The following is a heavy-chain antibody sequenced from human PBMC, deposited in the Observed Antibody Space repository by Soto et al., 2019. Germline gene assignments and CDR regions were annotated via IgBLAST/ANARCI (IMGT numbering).Heavy chain of an antibody. CDR3: AKDISDYGMDV. J-gene: IGHJ6*02. Sequence: GGSLRLSCAASGFTFDDYAMHWVRQAPGKGLEWVSGISWNSGSIGYADSVKGRFTISRDNAKNSLYLQMNSLRAEDTALYYCAKDISDYGMDVWGQGTTVTVSS. CDR1: GFTFDDYA. CDR2: ISWNSGSI. V-gene: IGHV3-9*01.